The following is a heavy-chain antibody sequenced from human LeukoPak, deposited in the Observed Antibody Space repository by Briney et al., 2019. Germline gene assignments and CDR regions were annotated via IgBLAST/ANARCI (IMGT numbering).Heavy chain of an antibody. D-gene: IGHD6-13*01. Sequence: GGSLRLSCAASEFHFSTHGMNWVRQAPGKGLEWVSGVSPSGDITYYADSVMGRFTISRDNRKSTVSLQMNSLRAEDTAVYYCARGGPAAGRFDYWGQGTLVTVSS. J-gene: IGHJ4*02. V-gene: IGHV3-23*01. CDR3: ARGGPAAGRFDY. CDR2: VSPSGDIT. CDR1: EFHFSTHG.